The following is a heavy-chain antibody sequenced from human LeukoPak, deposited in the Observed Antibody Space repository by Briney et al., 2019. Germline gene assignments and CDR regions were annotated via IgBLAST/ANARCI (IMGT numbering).Heavy chain of an antibody. D-gene: IGHD3-9*01. CDR2: IYYSGST. Sequence: SQTLSLTCTVSGGSISSGGNYWSWIRQHPGKGLEWIGYIYYSGSTHYNPSLKSRVTISVDTSKNQFSLKLSSVTAADTAVYYCASVERYFDWLYGAFDIWGQGTMVAVSS. CDR1: GGSISSGGNY. CDR3: ASVERYFDWLYGAFDI. J-gene: IGHJ3*02. V-gene: IGHV4-31*03.